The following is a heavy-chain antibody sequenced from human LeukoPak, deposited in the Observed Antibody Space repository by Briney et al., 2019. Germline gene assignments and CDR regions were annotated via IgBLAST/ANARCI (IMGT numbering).Heavy chain of an antibody. D-gene: IGHD2-2*02. Sequence: GGSLRLSCAASGFTFSSYSMSWVRQAPGKGLEWVSYISSSSSTIYYADSVKGRFTISRDNAKNSLYLQMNSLRAEDTALYYCAKDIGDIVVVPAAIAPNSYGMDVWGQGTTVTVSS. J-gene: IGHJ6*02. CDR3: AKDIGDIVVVPAAIAPNSYGMDV. CDR2: ISSSSSTI. V-gene: IGHV3-48*04. CDR1: GFTFSSYS.